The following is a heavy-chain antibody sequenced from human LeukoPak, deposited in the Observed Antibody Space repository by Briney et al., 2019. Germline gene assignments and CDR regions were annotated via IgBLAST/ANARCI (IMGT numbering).Heavy chain of an antibody. V-gene: IGHV1-2*02. Sequence: ASVKVSCKASGYTFTGYYMHWGRQAPGQGLEWMGWINPNSGGTNYAQKFQGRVTMTRDTSISTAYMELSRLRSEDTAVYYCARVMGIAAADRSYYFDYWGQGTLVTVSS. D-gene: IGHD6-13*01. CDR3: ARVMGIAAADRSYYFDY. CDR1: GYTFTGYY. J-gene: IGHJ4*02. CDR2: INPNSGGT.